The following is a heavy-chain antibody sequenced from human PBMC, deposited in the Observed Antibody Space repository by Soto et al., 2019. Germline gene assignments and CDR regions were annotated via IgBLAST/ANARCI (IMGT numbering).Heavy chain of an antibody. V-gene: IGHV1-69*02. CDR1: GGTFSSYT. CDR2: IIPILGIA. D-gene: IGHD1-1*01. CDR3: ARQSLGNIRLRGFDY. Sequence: SVKVSCKASGGTFSSYTISWVRQAPGQGLEWMGRIIPILGIANYAQKFQGRVTITADKSTSTAYMELSSLRSEDTAVYYCARQSLGNIRLRGFDYWGQGALVTVSS. J-gene: IGHJ4*02.